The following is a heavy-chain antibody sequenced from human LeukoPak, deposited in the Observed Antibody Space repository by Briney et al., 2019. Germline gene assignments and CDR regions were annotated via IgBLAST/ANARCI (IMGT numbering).Heavy chain of an antibody. CDR2: IHCSGST. J-gene: IGHJ4*02. D-gene: IGHD3-22*01. CDR1: GGSISSSSYY. CDR3: ARMYYKDSSGPTALDY. V-gene: IGHV4-39*01. Sequence: SETLSLTCTVSGGSISSSSYYWGWIRQPPWKGLERVGSIHCSGSTYYNPSLKSRVTISVDTSKNQFSLKLSSATAADTAVYYCARMYYKDSSGPTALDYWGQGTLVTVSS.